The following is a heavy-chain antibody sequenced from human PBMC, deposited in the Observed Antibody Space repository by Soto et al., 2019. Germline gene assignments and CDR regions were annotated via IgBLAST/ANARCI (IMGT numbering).Heavy chain of an antibody. CDR1: GDSINDKNW. CDR3: ARGDYDFWSGYLYYYYGMDV. V-gene: IGHV4-4*02. Sequence: SEPLSLTCSVSGDSINDKNWWTWLRQPPGKRLEWIGDIYHTGRSSYNPSLTSRVAMSVDKSKNQFSLKLISVAAADTAVYYCARGDYDFWSGYLYYYYGMDVWGQGTTVT. D-gene: IGHD3-3*01. J-gene: IGHJ6*02. CDR2: IYHTGRS.